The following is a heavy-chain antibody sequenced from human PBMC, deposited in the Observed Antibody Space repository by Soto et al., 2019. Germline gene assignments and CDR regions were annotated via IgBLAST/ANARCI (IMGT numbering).Heavy chain of an antibody. J-gene: IGHJ4*02. V-gene: IGHV4-59*01. CDR3: AGACGGWAYY. CDR2: IYYSGST. CDR1: GGSISSYY. D-gene: IGHD3-16*01. Sequence: SETLSLTCTVSGGSISSYYWSWIRQPPGKGLEWIGYIYYSGSTNYNPSLKSRVTISVDTSKNQFSLKLSSVSAADTALYHCAGACGGWAYYCAQRSLVTVSA.